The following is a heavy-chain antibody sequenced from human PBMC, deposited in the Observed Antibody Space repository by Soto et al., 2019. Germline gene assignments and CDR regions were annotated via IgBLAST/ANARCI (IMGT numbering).Heavy chain of an antibody. CDR1: GGTFSSYA. Sequence: QVQLVQSGAEVKKPGSSVKVSCKASGGTFSSYAISWVRQAPGQGLEWMGGIIPIFGTANYAQKFQGRVTITADESTSTAYMELSSLRSEDTDVYYCARAYGYCSSTSCYSYYYYGMDVWGQGTTVTVSS. D-gene: IGHD2-2*03. V-gene: IGHV1-69*01. CDR2: IIPIFGTA. J-gene: IGHJ6*02. CDR3: ARAYGYCSSTSCYSYYYYGMDV.